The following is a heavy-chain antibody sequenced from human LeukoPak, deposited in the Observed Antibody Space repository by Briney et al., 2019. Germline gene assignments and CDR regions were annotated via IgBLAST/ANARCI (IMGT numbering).Heavy chain of an antibody. CDR2: ISGYDGST. V-gene: IGHV3-23*01. CDR1: GFTFSSYA. Sequence: PGGSLRLSCSASGFTFSSYAMSWVRQAPGKGLEWVSSISGYDGSTYYADSVKGRFTISRDNSKNTLYLQMNSLRAEDTAVYYCARDRRDRIAAAGIFDYWGQGTLVTVSS. D-gene: IGHD6-13*01. J-gene: IGHJ4*02. CDR3: ARDRRDRIAAAGIFDY.